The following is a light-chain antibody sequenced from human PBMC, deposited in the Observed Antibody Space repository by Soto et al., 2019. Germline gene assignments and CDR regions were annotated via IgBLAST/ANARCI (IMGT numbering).Light chain of an antibody. J-gene: IGKJ1*01. CDR3: QQYGSSGT. CDR1: QSVDNY. Sequence: EIVLTQSPDTLSLSPWERATLSCRASQSVDNYLAWYQQRPGQAPRLLIYDASNRASGIPARFSGSGSGTDFTLTISRLEPEDFAVYYCQQYGSSGTFGQGTKVDIK. V-gene: IGKV3-20*01. CDR2: DAS.